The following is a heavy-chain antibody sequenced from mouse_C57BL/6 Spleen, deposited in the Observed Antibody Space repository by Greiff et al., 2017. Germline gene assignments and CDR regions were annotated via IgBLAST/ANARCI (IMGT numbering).Heavy chain of an antibody. CDR3: TRGGDGYPYAMDY. CDR1: GYTFTDYE. CDR2: IDPETGGT. Sequence: VQLQQSRAELVRPGASVTLSCKASGYTFTDYEMHWVKQTPVHGLEWIGAIDPETGGTAYNQKFKGKAILTADKSSSTAYMELRSLTSEDSAVYYCTRGGDGYPYAMDYWGQGTSVTVSS. D-gene: IGHD2-3*01. V-gene: IGHV1-15*01. J-gene: IGHJ4*01.